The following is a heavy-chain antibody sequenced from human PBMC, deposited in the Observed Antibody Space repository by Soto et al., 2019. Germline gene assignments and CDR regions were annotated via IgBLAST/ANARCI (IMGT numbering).Heavy chain of an antibody. CDR3: ARDDSSGWYYFDY. V-gene: IGHV4-4*02. CDR2: IYHSGST. D-gene: IGHD6-19*01. Sequence: SETLSLTCAVSGGSISSSNWWCWVRHPPGKGLEWIGEIYHSGSTNYNPSLKSRVTISVDKSKNQFSLKLSSVTAADTAVYYCARDDSSGWYYFDYWGQGTLVTVSS. J-gene: IGHJ4*02. CDR1: GGSISSSNW.